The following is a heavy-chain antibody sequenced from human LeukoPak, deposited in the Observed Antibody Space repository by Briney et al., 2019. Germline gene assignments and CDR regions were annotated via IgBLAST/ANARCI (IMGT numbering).Heavy chain of an antibody. D-gene: IGHD2-2*01. CDR2: ISNDGSYI. V-gene: IGHV3-30*04. Sequence: GRSLRLSCADSGFTFSIYTMHWFGQAPGSGLEWVAVISNDGSYINYIDSVRGRFTISRDNSRSTLYLQMDSLRAEDTAVYFCARERASCFFDYWGQGTLVTVSS. CDR3: ARERASCFFDY. J-gene: IGHJ4*02. CDR1: GFTFSIYT.